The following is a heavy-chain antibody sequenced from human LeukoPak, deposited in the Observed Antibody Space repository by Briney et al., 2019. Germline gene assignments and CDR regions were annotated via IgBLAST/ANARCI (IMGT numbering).Heavy chain of an antibody. CDR3: ARVKGSRVAAAGYFDY. CDR1: GGTFSSYA. Sequence: SVTVSCMASGGTFSSYAISWVRQAPGQGVEWMGGSIPIFGTANYAQKFQGRVTITTDESTSTAYMELSSLRSEDTAVYYCARVKGSRVAAAGYFDYWGQGTLVTVSS. J-gene: IGHJ4*02. D-gene: IGHD6-13*01. CDR2: SIPIFGTA. V-gene: IGHV1-69*05.